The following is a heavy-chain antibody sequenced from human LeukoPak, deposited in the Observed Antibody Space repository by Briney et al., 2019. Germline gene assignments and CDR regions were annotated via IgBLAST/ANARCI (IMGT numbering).Heavy chain of an antibody. CDR1: GGTFSSYA. CDR3: ALGTAAGYYYMDV. J-gene: IGHJ6*03. V-gene: IGHV1-69*05. Sequence: GASVKVSCKASGGTFSSYAISWVRQAPGQGLEWMGGIIPIFGTANYAQKFQGRVTITTDESTSTAYMELSSLRSEDTAVYYCALGTAAGYYYMDVWGKGTTVTVSS. D-gene: IGHD6-13*01. CDR2: IIPIFGTA.